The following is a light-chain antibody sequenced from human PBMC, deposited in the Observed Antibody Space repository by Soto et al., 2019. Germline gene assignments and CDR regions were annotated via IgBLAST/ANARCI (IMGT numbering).Light chain of an antibody. CDR3: QQYNKWPRT. CDR2: GAS. V-gene: IGKV3-15*01. CDR1: QSVSSN. Sequence: EIVRTQSPGTMSVSPGERATLSCRASQSVSSNLAWYQQKPGQAPRLLIYGASTRATGIPARFSGSRSGTEFTLTIRSLQSEDFAVYYCQQYNKWPRTFGQGTKVEIK. J-gene: IGKJ1*01.